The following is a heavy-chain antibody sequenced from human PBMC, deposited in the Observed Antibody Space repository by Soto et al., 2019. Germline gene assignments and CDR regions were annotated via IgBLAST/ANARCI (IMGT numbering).Heavy chain of an antibody. CDR1: GCSFSAYS. CDR2: INRESGVT. D-gene: IGHD1-7*01. CDR3: AREEGRGNYVVGFEY. V-gene: IGHV1-2*02. J-gene: IGHJ4*02. Sequence: GSAKVTCRTSGCSFSAYSMLWVRRAPRQGLEWMGWINRESGVTNKAQKFRGRVTMTRDTSITTGYMELSSLRSDDTAVYYCAREEGRGNYVVGFEYWGQGTLVTVSS.